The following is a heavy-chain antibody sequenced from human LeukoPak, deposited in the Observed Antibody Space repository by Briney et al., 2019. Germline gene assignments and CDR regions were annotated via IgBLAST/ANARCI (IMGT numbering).Heavy chain of an antibody. J-gene: IGHJ4*02. Sequence: SVKVSCKASGGTFSSYAISWVRQAPGQGLEWMGGIIPIFGTANYAQKFQGRVTITADESTSTAYMELSSLRSEDTAVYYCARDRGPDIAAAGTYFDYWGQGTLVTVSS. D-gene: IGHD6-13*01. CDR3: ARDRGPDIAAAGTYFDY. CDR1: GGTFSSYA. CDR2: IIPIFGTA. V-gene: IGHV1-69*13.